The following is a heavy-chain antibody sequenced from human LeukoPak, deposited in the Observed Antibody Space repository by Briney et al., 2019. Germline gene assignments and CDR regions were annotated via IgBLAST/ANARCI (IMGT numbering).Heavy chain of an antibody. CDR3: VRGITMFQH. Sequence: GGSLRLSCAASEFTFSTFSMNWVRQAPGKGLEWVSSISSGSSYTYYADSVKGRFTISRDNAKNSLYLQMNSLRAEDTALYYCVRGITMFQHWGQGTLVTVSS. D-gene: IGHD3-10*01. CDR2: ISSGSSYT. CDR1: EFTFSTFS. V-gene: IGHV3-21*04. J-gene: IGHJ1*01.